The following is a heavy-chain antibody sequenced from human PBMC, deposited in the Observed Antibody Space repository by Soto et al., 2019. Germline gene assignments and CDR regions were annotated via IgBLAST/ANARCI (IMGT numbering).Heavy chain of an antibody. D-gene: IGHD3-10*01. J-gene: IGHJ6*02. V-gene: IGHV3-53*01. CDR3: ARDYYYGSGNYYRADYYHYGMDV. CDR1: GFTVTSYY. CDR2: IYTGGNT. Sequence: GGSLRLSCAASGFTVTSYYMSWVRQAPGKGLEWVSLIYTGGNTNYADSVKGRFTISRDNSKNTLYLQMNSLRAEDTAVYYCARDYYYGSGNYYRADYYHYGMDVWGQGTTVTVS.